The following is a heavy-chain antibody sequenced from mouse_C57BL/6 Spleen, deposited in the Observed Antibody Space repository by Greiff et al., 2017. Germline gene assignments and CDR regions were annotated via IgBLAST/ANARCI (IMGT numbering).Heavy chain of an antibody. CDR1: GFTFSSYA. J-gene: IGHJ1*03. D-gene: IGHD2-4*01. Sequence: EVMLVESGGGLVKPGGSLKLSCAASGFTFSSYAMSWVRQTPEKRLEWVATISDGGSYTYYPENVKGRFTISRDNAKNNLYLQMSHLKSEDRAMYYWESDVDYGGDGDFDDWGKGTTVTVSS. CDR2: ISDGGSYT. CDR3: ESDVDYGGDGDFDD. V-gene: IGHV5-4*03.